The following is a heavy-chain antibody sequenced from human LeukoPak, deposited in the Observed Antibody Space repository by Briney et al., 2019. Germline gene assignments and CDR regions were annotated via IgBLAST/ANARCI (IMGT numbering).Heavy chain of an antibody. Sequence: PSETLSLTCAVYGGSFSGYYWSWIRQPPGKGLEWIGGINHSGSTNYNPSLKSRVTISVDTSKNQFSLKLSSVTAADTAVYYCARAGRITMVRGVIIPFDYWGQGTLVTVSS. CDR3: ARAGRITMVRGVIIPFDY. V-gene: IGHV4-34*01. D-gene: IGHD3-10*01. CDR1: GGSFSGYY. J-gene: IGHJ4*02. CDR2: INHSGST.